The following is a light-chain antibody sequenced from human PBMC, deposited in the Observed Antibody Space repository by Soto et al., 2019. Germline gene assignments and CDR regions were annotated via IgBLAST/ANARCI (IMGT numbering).Light chain of an antibody. Sequence: EIVMTQSPATLSVSPGERATLSCRASQSVGSSVVWFQQKPGQAPRLLIYGSSTRATDIPARFSGSGSGTEFTLTISSLQSEDFAVYYCQQYNISPRAFGPGTKVDIK. CDR2: GSS. J-gene: IGKJ3*01. CDR1: QSVGSS. V-gene: IGKV3-15*01. CDR3: QQYNISPRA.